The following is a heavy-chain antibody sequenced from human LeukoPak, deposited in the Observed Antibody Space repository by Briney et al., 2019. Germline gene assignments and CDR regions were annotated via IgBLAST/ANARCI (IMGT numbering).Heavy chain of an antibody. Sequence: PSQTLSLTCTVSGGSISSGSYYWSWIRQPAGKGLEWIGRIYTSGSTNYNPSLKSRVTISVDTSKNQFSLKLSSVTAADTAVYYCARGNGHTVYFDYWGQGTLVTVSS. D-gene: IGHD1-1*01. V-gene: IGHV4-61*02. J-gene: IGHJ4*02. CDR2: IYTSGST. CDR1: GGSISSGSYY. CDR3: ARGNGHTVYFDY.